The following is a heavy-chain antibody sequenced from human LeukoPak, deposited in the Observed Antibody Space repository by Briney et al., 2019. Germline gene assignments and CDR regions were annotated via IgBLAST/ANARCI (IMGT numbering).Heavy chain of an antibody. CDR1: GGSISSYY. CDR2: IYYSGST. J-gene: IGHJ4*02. Sequence: SETLSLTCTVSGGSISSYYWSWIRQPPGKGLEWIGSIYYSGSTYYNPSLKSRVTISVDTSKNQFSLKLSSVTAADTAVYYCARGYSYGDLPFDYWGQGTLVTVSS. CDR3: ARGYSYGDLPFDY. D-gene: IGHD5-18*01. V-gene: IGHV4-39*07.